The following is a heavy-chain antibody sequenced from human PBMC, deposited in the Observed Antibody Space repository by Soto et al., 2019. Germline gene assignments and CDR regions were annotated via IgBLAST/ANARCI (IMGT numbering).Heavy chain of an antibody. D-gene: IGHD3-10*01. Sequence: QLQLQESGPGLVKPSEALSLTCTVSGGPISSSGHYWGWIRQTPGKGLEWIGNIFYSGGTHYNASFRSRVSISVDSSKNQLSLKVTSVTAADTAVYYCARRSYGSGVDLWGRGTLVTVSS. V-gene: IGHV4-39*01. J-gene: IGHJ5*02. CDR3: ARRSYGSGVDL. CDR2: IFYSGGT. CDR1: GGPISSSGHY.